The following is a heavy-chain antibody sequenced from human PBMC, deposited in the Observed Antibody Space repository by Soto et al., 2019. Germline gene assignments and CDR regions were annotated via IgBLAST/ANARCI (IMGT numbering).Heavy chain of an antibody. CDR2: IYWNDDK. V-gene: IGHV2-5*01. CDR3: AHRGYCSGGSCFRGMNWFDP. J-gene: IGHJ5*02. Sequence: SGRTLMAPKQTLMLTCTCSGFSLSTSVFVVGWIPDPPGKALEWLALIYWNDDKRYSPSLKSRLTITKDTSKNQVVLTMTNMDPVDTATYYCAHRGYCSGGSCFRGMNWFDPWGQGTLVTVS. D-gene: IGHD2-15*01. CDR1: GFSLSTSVFV.